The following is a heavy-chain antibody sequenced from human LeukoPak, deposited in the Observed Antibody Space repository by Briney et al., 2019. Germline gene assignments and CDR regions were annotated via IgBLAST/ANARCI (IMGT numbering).Heavy chain of an antibody. CDR3: ARDRWRGGNYYFDY. J-gene: IGHJ4*02. Sequence: QPGGSLRLSCAASGFTFNNYEMNWVRQAPGKGLEWLSYISSGGSNIYYADSVKGRFTISRDNAKNSLYLQMSSLRADDTAVYYCARDRWRGGNYYFDYWGQGALVTVSS. D-gene: IGHD4-23*01. CDR1: GFTFNNYE. V-gene: IGHV3-48*03. CDR2: ISSGGSNI.